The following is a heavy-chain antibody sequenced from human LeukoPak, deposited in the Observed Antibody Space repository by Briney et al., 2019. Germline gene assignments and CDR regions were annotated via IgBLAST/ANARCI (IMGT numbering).Heavy chain of an antibody. CDR3: ARVPEDIVATTYFDY. J-gene: IGHJ4*02. CDR2: MNPNSGNT. CDR1: GYTFTSYD. Sequence: ASVKVSCKASGYTFTSYDINWVRQAAGQGLEWMGWMNPNSGNTGYAQKFQGRVTMTRNTSISTAYMELSSLRSEDTAVYYCARVPEDIVATTYFDYWGQGTLVTVSS. D-gene: IGHD5-12*01. V-gene: IGHV1-8*01.